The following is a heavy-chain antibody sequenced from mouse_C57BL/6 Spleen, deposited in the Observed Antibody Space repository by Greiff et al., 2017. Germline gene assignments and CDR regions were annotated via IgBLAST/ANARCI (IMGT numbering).Heavy chain of an antibody. Sequence: QVQLKQPGAELVRPGASVKLSCKASGYTFTSYWMHWVKQRPGQGLEWIGVIDPSDSYTNYNQKFKGKSTLTGDKSSSTAYLQLSSLTSEDSAVYYCARAFFTSVVGFDYWGQGTTVTVSS. CDR3: ARAFFTSVVGFDY. V-gene: IGHV1-59*01. J-gene: IGHJ2*01. CDR1: GYTFTSYW. D-gene: IGHD1-1*01. CDR2: IDPSDSYT.